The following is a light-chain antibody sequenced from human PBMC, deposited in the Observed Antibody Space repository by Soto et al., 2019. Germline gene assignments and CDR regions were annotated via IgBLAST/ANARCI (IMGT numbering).Light chain of an antibody. CDR2: GVS. CDR3: SSHTTTSSALQV. V-gene: IGLV2-14*01. Sequence: QSVLTQPPSVSAAPGQKVIISCSGSISNIGGNYVSWYQQHPGKAPKLLLYGVSNRPSGVSDRFSGSKSGNTASLTISGLQAEDEADYFCSSHTTTSSALQVFGTGTKVTVL. CDR1: ISNIGGNY. J-gene: IGLJ1*01.